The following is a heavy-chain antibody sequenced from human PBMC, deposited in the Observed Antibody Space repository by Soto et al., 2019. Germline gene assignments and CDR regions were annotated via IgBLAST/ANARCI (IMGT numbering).Heavy chain of an antibody. CDR1: GGSISSGGYY. V-gene: IGHV4-31*03. CDR3: ASVPAGTAHFDY. D-gene: IGHD2-21*02. Sequence: QVQLQESGPGLVKPSQTLSLTCTVSGGSISSGGYYWSWIRQHPGKGLEWIGYIYYSGNTYYNPSLKSRLTISVDTSKNQFSLKLSSVTVADTAVYYCASVPAGTAHFDYWGQGTLVTVSS. CDR2: IYYSGNT. J-gene: IGHJ4*02.